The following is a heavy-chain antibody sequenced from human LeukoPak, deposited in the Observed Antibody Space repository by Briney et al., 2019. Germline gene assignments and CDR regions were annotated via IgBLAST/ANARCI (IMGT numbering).Heavy chain of an antibody. Sequence: GGSLRLSCAASGFPFSSYVMHWLRQAPGKGLEWVAVIWFDGGKIYYADSVKGRFTISRDNSKNTLYLQMNSLRAEDTAVYHCAKDRITSSWFEAFNMWGQGTMVTVSS. J-gene: IGHJ3*02. V-gene: IGHV3-33*06. CDR1: GFPFSSYV. D-gene: IGHD6-13*01. CDR2: IWFDGGKI. CDR3: AKDRITSSWFEAFNM.